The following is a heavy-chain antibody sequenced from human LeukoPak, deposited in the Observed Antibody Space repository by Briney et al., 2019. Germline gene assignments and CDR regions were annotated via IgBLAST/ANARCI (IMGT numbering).Heavy chain of an antibody. CDR2: IYYSGST. CDR1: GDSISSYY. D-gene: IGHD1-14*01. Sequence: PETLSLTCTVSGDSISSYYWSWIRQPPGKGLEWIGYIYYSGSTNYNPSLKSRVTISVDTSKNQFSLKLSSVTAADAAVYYCARTRKGDYYYGMDVWGQGTTVTVSS. V-gene: IGHV4-59*01. J-gene: IGHJ6*02. CDR3: ARTRKGDYYYGMDV.